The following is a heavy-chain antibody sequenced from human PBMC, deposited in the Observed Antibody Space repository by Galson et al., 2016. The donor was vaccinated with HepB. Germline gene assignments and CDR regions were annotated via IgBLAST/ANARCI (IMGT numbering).Heavy chain of an antibody. D-gene: IGHD6-13*01. CDR1: GFTFSSYA. CDR3: ARDSSSWFRSYWYFDL. CDR2: ISYDGSNK. J-gene: IGHJ2*01. V-gene: IGHV3-30-3*01. Sequence: SLRLSCAASGFTFSSYAMHWVRQAPGKGLEWVAVISYDGSNKYYADSVKGRFTISRDNSKNPLYLQMNSLRAEDTAVYYCARDSSSWFRSYWYFDLWGRGTLVTVSS.